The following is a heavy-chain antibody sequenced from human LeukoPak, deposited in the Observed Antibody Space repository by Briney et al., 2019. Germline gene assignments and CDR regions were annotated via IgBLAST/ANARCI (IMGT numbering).Heavy chain of an antibody. CDR3: AKDRISYTTSPGELSH. Sequence: GGSLRLSCSASGFTFSSYAMSWVRQAPGKGLEGVSTIRGSGESTHYADSVQGRFTISRDNSLYTVYLQMDSLRGDDTAVYYCAKDRISYTTSPGELSHWGQGTLVIVSS. J-gene: IGHJ4*02. CDR2: IRGSGEST. V-gene: IGHV3-23*01. D-gene: IGHD3-10*01. CDR1: GFTFSSYA.